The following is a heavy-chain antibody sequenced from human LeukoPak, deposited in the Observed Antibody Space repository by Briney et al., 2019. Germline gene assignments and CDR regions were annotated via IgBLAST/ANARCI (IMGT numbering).Heavy chain of an antibody. V-gene: IGHV3-48*02. CDR3: ARDLWGTSGYRFDY. D-gene: IGHD3-22*01. J-gene: IGHJ4*02. CDR2: ISSTSGTI. Sequence: GGSLRLSCAASGFTISSYGMNWVRQAPGQGLEWVSYISSTSGTIYYADSVKGRFTISRDNAKTSLYLQMDSLRDEDTAVYYCARDLWGTSGYRFDYWGQGTLVTVSS. CDR1: GFTISSYG.